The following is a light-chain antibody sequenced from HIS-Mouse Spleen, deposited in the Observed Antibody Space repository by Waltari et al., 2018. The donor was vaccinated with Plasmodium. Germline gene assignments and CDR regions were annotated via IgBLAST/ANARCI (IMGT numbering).Light chain of an antibody. V-gene: IGKV3-15*01. CDR2: GAS. Sequence: EIVMTQSPATLSVSPGERATLSCRASQSVSSNLAWYQQKPGQATRPLIYGASTRATGIPARFSGSGSGTEFTLTISSMQSEDFAVYYCQQYNNWPPAFGQGTKVEIK. CDR3: QQYNNWPPA. J-gene: IGKJ1*01. CDR1: QSVSSN.